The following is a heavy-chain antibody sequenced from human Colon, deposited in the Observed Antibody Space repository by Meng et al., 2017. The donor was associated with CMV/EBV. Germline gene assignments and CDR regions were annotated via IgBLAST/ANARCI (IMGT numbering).Heavy chain of an antibody. D-gene: IGHD1-14*01. J-gene: IGHJ4*02. CDR3: AKGQGILYD. CDR1: GFTFSDFW. V-gene: IGHV3-7*01. CDR2: IKQDGSEQ. Sequence: GESLKISCVASGFTFSDFWMSWVRQAPGKGLEWVANIKQDGSEQNYVDSVKGRFTMSRGNARNTLFLQMNSLRAEDTAVYYCAKGQGILYDWGQGTLVTVSS.